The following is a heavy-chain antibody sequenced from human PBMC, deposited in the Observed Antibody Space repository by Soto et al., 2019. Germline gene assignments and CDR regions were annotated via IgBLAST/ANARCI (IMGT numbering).Heavy chain of an antibody. CDR1: GYSSTSYW. CDR3: ARHKSKAAAGTPYYYYYYGMDV. J-gene: IGHJ6*02. V-gene: IGHV5-51*01. CDR2: IYPGDSDT. Sequence: GESLKISCKGSGYSSTSYWIGWVRQMPGKGLEWMGIIYPGDSDTRYSPSFQGQVTISADKSISTAYLQWSSLKASDTAMYYCARHKSKAAAGTPYYYYYYGMDVWGQGTTVTVSS. D-gene: IGHD6-13*01.